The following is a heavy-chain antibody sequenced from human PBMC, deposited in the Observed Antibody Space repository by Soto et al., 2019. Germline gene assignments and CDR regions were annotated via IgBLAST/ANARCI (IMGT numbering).Heavy chain of an antibody. CDR1: GFTFSSYA. J-gene: IGHJ5*02. D-gene: IGHD6-13*01. CDR2: ISGSGGST. V-gene: IGHV3-23*01. CDR3: AKDTRGLEAGQKFDP. Sequence: GSLRLSCAASGFTFSSYAMSWVRQAPGKGLEWVSAISGSGGSTYYADSVKGRFTISRDNSKNTLYLQMNSLRAEDTAVYYCAKDTRGLEAGQKFDPWGQGTLVTVSS.